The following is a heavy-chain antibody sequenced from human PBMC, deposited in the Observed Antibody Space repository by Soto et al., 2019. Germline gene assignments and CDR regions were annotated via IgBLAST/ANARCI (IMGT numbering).Heavy chain of an antibody. CDR3: AKDRVIVEQAAASRTWYFDS. V-gene: IGHV3-23*01. CDR1: GFTFSSYD. CDR2: IIGSGGGT. D-gene: IGHD6-6*01. Sequence: EVQLLESGGGLVQPGGSLRLSCTASGFTFSSYDMSWVRQAPGKGLEWVSAIIGSGGGTYYADSVKGRFTISRDNSKNTVYVQMNSLRAKDTALYYCAKDRVIVEQAAASRTWYFDSWGQGNLVTVSS. J-gene: IGHJ4*02.